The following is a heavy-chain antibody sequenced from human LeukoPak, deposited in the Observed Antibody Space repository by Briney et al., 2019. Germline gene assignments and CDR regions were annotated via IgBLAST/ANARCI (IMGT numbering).Heavy chain of an antibody. CDR2: ISPSGGDT. CDR1: GFTFSSYA. V-gene: IGHV3-23*01. Sequence: GGSLRLSCAASGFTFSSYAMTWVRQAPGEGLEWVSAISPSGGDTYYADSVQGRFSISRDDSKNTLYLQMNSLRAEDTAVYYCARDHYDILTGYRVFDYWGQGTLVTVSS. J-gene: IGHJ4*02. D-gene: IGHD3-9*01. CDR3: ARDHYDILTGYRVFDY.